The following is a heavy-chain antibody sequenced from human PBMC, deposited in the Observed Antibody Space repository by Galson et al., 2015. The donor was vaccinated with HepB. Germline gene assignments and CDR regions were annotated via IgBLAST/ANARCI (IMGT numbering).Heavy chain of an antibody. Sequence: SLRLSCAASGFTFSSYSMNWVRQAPGKGLEWVSSISSSSSYIYYADSVKGRFTISRDNAKNSLYLQMNSLRAEDTAVYYCARVFDPLIVVVPTAMLYDAFDIWGQGTMVTVSS. J-gene: IGHJ3*02. CDR2: ISSSSSYI. V-gene: IGHV3-21*01. D-gene: IGHD2-2*01. CDR3: ARVFDPLIVVVPTAMLYDAFDI. CDR1: GFTFSSYS.